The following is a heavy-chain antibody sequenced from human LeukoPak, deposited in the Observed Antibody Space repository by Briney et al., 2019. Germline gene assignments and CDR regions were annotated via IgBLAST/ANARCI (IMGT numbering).Heavy chain of an antibody. CDR2: ISSGSTYI. CDR1: GFSFSTYY. CDR3: ARENHGSFDY. Sequence: PGGSLRLSCAASGFSFSTYYVNWVRQAPGKGLEWVSCISSGSTYIFYADSVRGRFAISRDNAKNSLYLQMNSLRAEDTAVYYCARENHGSFDYWGQGSLVTVSS. J-gene: IGHJ4*02. D-gene: IGHD1-14*01. V-gene: IGHV3-21*01.